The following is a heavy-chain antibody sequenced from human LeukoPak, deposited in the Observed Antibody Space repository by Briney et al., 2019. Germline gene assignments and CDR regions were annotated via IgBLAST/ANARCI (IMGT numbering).Heavy chain of an antibody. J-gene: IGHJ4*02. Sequence: GGSLRLSCAASGFTFSSYYMNWVRQAPGKGLEWVAVISYDGSNKYYADSVKGRFTISRDNSKNTLYLQMNSLRAEDTAVYYCARGPDLLWSPFDYWGQGTLVTVSS. CDR3: ARGPDLLWSPFDY. V-gene: IGHV3-30*03. CDR1: GFTFSSYY. CDR2: ISYDGSNK. D-gene: IGHD2-2*01.